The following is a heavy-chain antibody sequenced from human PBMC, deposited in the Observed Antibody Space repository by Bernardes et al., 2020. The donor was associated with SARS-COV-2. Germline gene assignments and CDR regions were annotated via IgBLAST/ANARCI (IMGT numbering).Heavy chain of an antibody. CDR2: INTDGTTT. V-gene: IGHV3-74*03. CDR1: GFSFRNYW. J-gene: IGHJ4*02. CDR3: ARGRPSYDCNAFDY. Sequence: GGSLRLSCAASGFSFRNYWMHWVRQTPGKGLVWVSRINTDGTTTTYADSVRGRFTISRDTSTTTAYMELTSLRSDDTAVYYCARGRPSYDCNAFDYWGQGTLVTVSS. D-gene: IGHD2-21*02.